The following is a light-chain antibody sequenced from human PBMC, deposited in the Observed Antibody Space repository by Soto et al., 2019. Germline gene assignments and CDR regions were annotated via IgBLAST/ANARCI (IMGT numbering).Light chain of an antibody. J-gene: IGKJ4*01. CDR1: QGISTY. CDR3: QQRSNWPPLT. Sequence: IQLTQSPSSLSASVGDRVSVTCRASQGISTYLAWYQQKPGKAPKLLIYAASSLQSGVPSRFSGSGSGTDFTLTISSLEPEDFAVYYCQQRSNWPPLTFGGGTRVEIK. CDR2: AAS. V-gene: IGKV1-9*01.